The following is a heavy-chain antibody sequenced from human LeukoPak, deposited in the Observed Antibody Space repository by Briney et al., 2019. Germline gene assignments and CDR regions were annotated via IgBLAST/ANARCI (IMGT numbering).Heavy chain of an antibody. Sequence: PSQTLSLTCTVSGGSITSGSYYWSRIRQPAGKGLEWIGRIYTSGSTNCNPSLKSRATISVDTSKNQFSLKLSSVTAADTAVYFCARSDSSGYYAFDIWGQGTMVTASS. CDR1: GGSITSGSYY. J-gene: IGHJ3*02. V-gene: IGHV4-61*02. D-gene: IGHD3-22*01. CDR3: ARSDSSGYYAFDI. CDR2: IYTSGST.